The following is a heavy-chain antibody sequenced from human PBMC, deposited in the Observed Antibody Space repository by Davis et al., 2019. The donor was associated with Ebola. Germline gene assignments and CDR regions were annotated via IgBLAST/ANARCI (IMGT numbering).Heavy chain of an antibody. CDR1: GFTFRTYD. CDR3: ARAQLGDVVLDY. J-gene: IGHJ4*02. V-gene: IGHV3-13*01. D-gene: IGHD4-17*01. Sequence: GESLKISCAASGFTFRTYDMHWVRQTTGKGLEWVSVIGTAGDTYYRGSVKGRFTISRENARNSLYLQMNSLTAGDTAVYYCARAQLGDVVLDYWGQGTLVTVSS. CDR2: IGTAGDT.